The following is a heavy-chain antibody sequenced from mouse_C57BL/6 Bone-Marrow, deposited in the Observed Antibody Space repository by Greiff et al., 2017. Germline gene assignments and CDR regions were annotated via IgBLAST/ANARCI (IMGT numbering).Heavy chain of an antibody. Sequence: EVQVVESGGGLVKPGGSLKLSCAASGFTFSSYTMSWVRQPPAKRLAWVATISGGGGNTYYTDRVKGRFTISRDNAKNTLYLQMNSMRSEDTALYYWARTYGSSYGYFDYWGQGTTLTVSS. J-gene: IGHJ2*01. CDR2: ISGGGGNT. D-gene: IGHD1-1*01. V-gene: IGHV5-9*01. CDR1: GFTFSSYT. CDR3: ARTYGSSYGYFDY.